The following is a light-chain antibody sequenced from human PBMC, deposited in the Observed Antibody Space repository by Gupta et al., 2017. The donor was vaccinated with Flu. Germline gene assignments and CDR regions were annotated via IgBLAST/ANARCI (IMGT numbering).Light chain of an antibody. CDR3: QQYCCTPNT. CDR1: QSVLYSSNNKNY. CDR2: WAS. V-gene: IGKV4-1*01. Sequence: DIVLTQSPDSLAVSLGERATINCKSSQSVLYSSNNKNYLAWYQQKPGQPPKLLIYWASTRESGVPDRCSGGGSGTDFTRTISSLQAEDVAVYYCQQYCCTPNTFGRGTKLEIK. J-gene: IGKJ2*01.